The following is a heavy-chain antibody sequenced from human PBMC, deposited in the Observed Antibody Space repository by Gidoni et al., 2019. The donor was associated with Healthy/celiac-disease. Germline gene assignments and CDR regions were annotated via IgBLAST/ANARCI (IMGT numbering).Heavy chain of an antibody. Sequence: QVQLVQSGAEGKKPGSSVKVSCKASGGTFSSYAISGVLQAPGQGLEWMGGIIPIFGTANYAQKFQGRVTITADESTSTAYMELSSLRSEDTAVYYCAKPGIAAAGLDYWGQGTLVTVSS. CDR3: AKPGIAAAGLDY. V-gene: IGHV1-69*01. CDR1: GGTFSSYA. D-gene: IGHD6-13*01. J-gene: IGHJ4*02. CDR2: IIPIFGTA.